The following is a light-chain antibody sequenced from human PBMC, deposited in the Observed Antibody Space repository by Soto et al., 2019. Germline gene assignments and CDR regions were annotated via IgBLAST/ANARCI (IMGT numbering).Light chain of an antibody. J-gene: IGKJ4*01. CDR2: SAS. CDR3: QQLSRYPLT. V-gene: IGKV1-9*01. CDR1: QALSNY. Sequence: DIQLTQSPSVLSASVGDTVTITCRASQALSNYLAWYQQKPGKAPDLLIYSASTLQSGVPSRFSGCGSETEFSLTIRALQPEDFATYYCQQLSRYPLTFGEGTKVDIK.